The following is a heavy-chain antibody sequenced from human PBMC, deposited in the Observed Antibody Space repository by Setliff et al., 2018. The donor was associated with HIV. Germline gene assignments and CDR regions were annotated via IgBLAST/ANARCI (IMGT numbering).Heavy chain of an antibody. J-gene: IGHJ6*03. D-gene: IGHD2-2*01. CDR3: ARCPSPPYCTSTTCYVDYYYMDV. CDR2: IYYSGDT. CDR1: GASITSYY. Sequence: TLSLTCNVSGASITSYYWIWIRQSPGKGLEWIGYIYYSGDTNYNPSLKSRVTMSVDTSKNQFSLKLSSVTAADTAVYYCARCPSPPYCTSTTCYVDYYYMDVWGKGTTVTVSS. V-gene: IGHV4-59*01.